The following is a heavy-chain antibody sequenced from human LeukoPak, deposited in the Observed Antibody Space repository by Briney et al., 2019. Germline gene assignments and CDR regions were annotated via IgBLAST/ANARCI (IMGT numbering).Heavy chain of an antibody. CDR1: GYTFTSYG. D-gene: IGHD3-9*01. CDR3: ARGPYDILTGYYTTRPFDY. V-gene: IGHV1-18*01. Sequence: GASVKVSCKASGYTFTSYGISWVRQAPGQGLEWMGWISAYNGNTNYAQKLQGRVTMTTDTPTSTAYMELRSLRSDDTAVYYCARGPYDILTGYYTTRPFDYWGQGTLDTVSS. J-gene: IGHJ4*02. CDR2: ISAYNGNT.